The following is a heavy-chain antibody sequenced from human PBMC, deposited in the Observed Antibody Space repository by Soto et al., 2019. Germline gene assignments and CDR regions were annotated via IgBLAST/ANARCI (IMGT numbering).Heavy chain of an antibody. CDR2: ISGSGGST. V-gene: IGHV3-23*01. J-gene: IGHJ6*02. D-gene: IGHD3-9*01. CDR1: GFSFGSYA. Sequence: GVLRLSCAASGFSFGSYALSWVRQAPGKGLEWVSTISGSGGSTYYADSVKGRFTISRDNSKNTLYLQMNSLRAEDTAVYYCAKEKVAIFSFMDVWGQGTTVTVSS. CDR3: AKEKVAIFSFMDV.